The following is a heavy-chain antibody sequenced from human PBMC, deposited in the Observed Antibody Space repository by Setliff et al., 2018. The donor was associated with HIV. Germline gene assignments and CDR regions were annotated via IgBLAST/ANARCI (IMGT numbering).Heavy chain of an antibody. D-gene: IGHD2-8*01. Sequence: SETLSLTCTVSGGSISSGDYYWSWIRQPPGKGLEWIGYIYYSGSTYYNPSLKSRVTISVDTSKNQFSLRLTAVTAADTAVYYCAREKNGYFDSWGQGTLVTVSS. J-gene: IGHJ4*02. V-gene: IGHV4-30-4*08. CDR2: IYYSGST. CDR3: AREKNGYFDS. CDR1: GGSISSGDYY.